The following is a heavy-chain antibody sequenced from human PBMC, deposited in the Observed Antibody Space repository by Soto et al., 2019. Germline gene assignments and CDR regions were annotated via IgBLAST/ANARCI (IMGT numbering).Heavy chain of an antibody. CDR1: GFTFSSYA. CDR3: AKDLNYYDSRGRILDY. V-gene: IGHV3-23*01. D-gene: IGHD3-22*01. CDR2: ISGSGGST. J-gene: IGHJ4*02. Sequence: HPGRNPGLSCAASGFTFSSYAMSWVRQAPGKGLEWVSAISGSGGSTYYADSVKGRFTISRDNSKNTLYLQMNSLRAEDTAVYYCAKDLNYYDSRGRILDYRGQGSLVIVSS.